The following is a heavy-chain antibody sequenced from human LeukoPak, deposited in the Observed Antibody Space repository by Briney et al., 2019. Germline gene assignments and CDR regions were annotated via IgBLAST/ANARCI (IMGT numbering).Heavy chain of an antibody. J-gene: IGHJ4*02. V-gene: IGHV1-69*05. Sequence: ASVKVSCKASGGTFNSYAISWVRQAPGQGLEWMGRIIPIFGTANYAQKFQGRVTITTDESTRTAYMELSSLRSEDTAVYYCARAYYDILTGYYKGFYYWRQGTRVTVSS. CDR3: ARAYYDILTGYYKGFYY. CDR1: GGTFNSYA. CDR2: IIPIFGTA. D-gene: IGHD3-9*01.